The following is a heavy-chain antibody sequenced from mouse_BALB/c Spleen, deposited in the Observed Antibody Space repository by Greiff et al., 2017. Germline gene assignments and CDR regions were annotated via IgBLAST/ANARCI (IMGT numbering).Heavy chain of an antibody. Sequence: EVKLVESGPGLVKPSQSLSLTCSVTGYSITSGYYWNWIRQFPGNKLEWMGYISYDGSNNYNPSLKNRISITRDTSKNQFFLKLNSVTTEDTATYYCARRGDGSSPYYYAMDYWGQGTSVTVSS. CDR1: GYSITSGYY. J-gene: IGHJ4*01. D-gene: IGHD1-1*01. CDR2: ISYDGSN. CDR3: ARRGDGSSPYYYAMDY. V-gene: IGHV3-6*02.